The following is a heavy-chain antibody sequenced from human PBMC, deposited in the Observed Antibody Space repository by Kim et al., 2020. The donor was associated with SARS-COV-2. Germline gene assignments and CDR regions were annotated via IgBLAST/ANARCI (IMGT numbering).Heavy chain of an antibody. J-gene: IGHJ3*02. CDR3: ARAPRPDAFDI. CDR2: IYYSGST. V-gene: IGHV4-61*01. Sequence: SETLSLTCTVSGGSVSSGSYYWSWIRQPPGKGLEWIGYIYYSGSTNYNPSLKSRVTISVDTSKNQFSLKLSSVTAADTAVYYCARAPRPDAFDIWGQGTMVTVSS. CDR1: GGSVSSGSYY.